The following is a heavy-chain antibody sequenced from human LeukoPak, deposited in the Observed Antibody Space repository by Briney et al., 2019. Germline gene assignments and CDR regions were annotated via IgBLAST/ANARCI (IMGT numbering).Heavy chain of an antibody. CDR2: IYYSGST. J-gene: IGHJ5*02. CDR3: ARGTTYYDFWSGYADWFDP. Sequence: SSETLSLTCTVSGGSISSYYWSWIRQPPGKGLEWIGYIYYSGSTNYNPSLKSRVTISVDTSKNQFSLKLSSVTAADTAAYYCARGTTYYDFWSGYADWFDPWGQGTLVTVSS. CDR1: GGSISSYY. D-gene: IGHD3-3*01. V-gene: IGHV4-59*01.